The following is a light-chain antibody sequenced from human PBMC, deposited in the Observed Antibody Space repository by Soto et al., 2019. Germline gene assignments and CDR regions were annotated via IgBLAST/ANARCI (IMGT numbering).Light chain of an antibody. CDR3: ATWDRSLSVGV. Sequence: QSVLTQPPSVSAAPGQKVTTSCSGSSSNIGNNYVFWYQQLPGTAPKLLIYDNYKRPSGIPDRFSGSKSGTSATLGITGLQTGDEADYYCATWDRSLSVGVFGGGTKLTVL. CDR1: SSNIGNNY. J-gene: IGLJ2*01. V-gene: IGLV1-51*01. CDR2: DNY.